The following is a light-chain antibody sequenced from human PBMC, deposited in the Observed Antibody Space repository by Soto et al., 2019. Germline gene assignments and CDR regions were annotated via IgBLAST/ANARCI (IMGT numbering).Light chain of an antibody. J-gene: IGLJ3*02. Sequence: QSVLTQPPSASGTPGRRVTFLGSGATSNIGSNTVNWNQQLPGTAPKLLIYSNNQRPSGVPDRFSGSKSGTSASLAISGLQSEDEADYYCAAWDDSLNGPVFGGGTKLTVL. CDR2: SNN. CDR3: AAWDDSLNGPV. CDR1: TSNIGSNT. V-gene: IGLV1-44*01.